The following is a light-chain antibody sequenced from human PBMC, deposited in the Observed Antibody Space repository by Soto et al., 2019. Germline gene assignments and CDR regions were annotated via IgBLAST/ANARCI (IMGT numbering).Light chain of an antibody. CDR1: SSDVGGYNY. V-gene: IGLV2-14*01. CDR2: DVS. CDR3: SSYTSSSPPVV. J-gene: IGLJ2*01. Sequence: QSALTQPASVSGSPGQSITISCTGTSSDVGGYNYVSWYQQHPGKAPKLMIYDVSNRPSGVSNRFSGSKSGNTASLTISGLQAEDEADYYCSSYTSSSPPVVFGGGTKPTVL.